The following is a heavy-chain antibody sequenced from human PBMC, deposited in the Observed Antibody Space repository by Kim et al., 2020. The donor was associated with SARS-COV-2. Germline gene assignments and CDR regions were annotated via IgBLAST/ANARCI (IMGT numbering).Heavy chain of an antibody. V-gene: IGHV3-23*01. J-gene: IGHJ6*02. Sequence: SVKGRFTISRDNSKNTLYLKMNSLKAEDTAVYYCAKDRAPAYYYYGMDVWGQGTTVTVSS. D-gene: IGHD1-26*01. CDR3: AKDRAPAYYYYGMDV.